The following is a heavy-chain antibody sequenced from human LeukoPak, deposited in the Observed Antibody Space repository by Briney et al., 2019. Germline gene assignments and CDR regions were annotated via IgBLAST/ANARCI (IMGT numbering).Heavy chain of an antibody. D-gene: IGHD3-9*01. V-gene: IGHV3-30*02. CDR3: AKDHRYYDILTPYYFDY. CDR1: GFTFSSYG. J-gene: IGHJ4*02. Sequence: GGSLRLSCAASGFTFSSYGMHWVRQAPGKGLEWVAFIRYDGSNTYYADSVKGRFTISRDNSKNTLYLQMNSLRAEDTAVYYCAKDHRYYDILTPYYFDYWGQGTLVTVSS. CDR2: IRYDGSNT.